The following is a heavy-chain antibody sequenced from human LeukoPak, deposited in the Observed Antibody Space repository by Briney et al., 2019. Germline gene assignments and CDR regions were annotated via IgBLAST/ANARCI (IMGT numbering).Heavy chain of an antibody. CDR2: IYYSGST. V-gene: IGHV4-59*01. CDR3: TRTTRGYSYGYGLIDY. D-gene: IGHD5-18*01. J-gene: IGHJ4*02. CDR1: GGSISSYY. Sequence: PSETLSLTCTVSGGSISSYYWSWIRQPPGKGLEWIGYIYYSGSTNYNPSLKSRVTISVDSSKNQFSLKLSSVTAADTAVYYCTRTTRGYSYGYGLIDYWGQGTPVTVSS.